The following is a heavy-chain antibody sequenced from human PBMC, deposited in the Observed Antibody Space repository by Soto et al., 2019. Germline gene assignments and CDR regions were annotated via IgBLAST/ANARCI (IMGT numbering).Heavy chain of an antibody. V-gene: IGHV5-51*01. J-gene: IGHJ6*02. D-gene: IGHD3-10*01. CDR1: GCSFTSYW. CDR2: IYPGDSDT. Sequence: GESLKISCKGSGCSFTSYWIGWVRQMPGKGLEWMGIIYPGDSDTRYSPSFQGQVTISADKSISTAYLQWSSLKASDTAMYYCARLHYYGSGSYYGMDVWGQGTTVTVSS. CDR3: ARLHYYGSGSYYGMDV.